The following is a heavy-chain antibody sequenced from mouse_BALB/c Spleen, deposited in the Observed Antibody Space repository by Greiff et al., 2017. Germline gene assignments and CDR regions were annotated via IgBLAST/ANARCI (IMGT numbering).Heavy chain of an antibody. D-gene: IGHD2-1*01. Sequence: VQLQESGAELARPGASVKMSCKASGYTFTSYTMHWVKQRPGQGLEWIGYINPSSGYTNYNQKFKDKATLTADKSSSTAYMQLSSLTSEDSAVYYCARWGNYDAMDYWGQGTSVTVSS. CDR3: ARWGNYDAMDY. CDR2: INPSSGYT. CDR1: GYTFTSYT. V-gene: IGHV1-4*01. J-gene: IGHJ4*01.